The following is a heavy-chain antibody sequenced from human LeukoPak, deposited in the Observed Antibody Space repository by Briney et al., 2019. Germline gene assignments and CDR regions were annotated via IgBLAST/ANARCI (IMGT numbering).Heavy chain of an antibody. Sequence: GGSLRLSCAASGFTFSPYDMHWVRQPTGKGLEWVSAIGSAGDTYYPGSVKGRFTISRENAKNSLYLQMNSLRAGDTAVYYCARAPSEIGGYYPEYFRHWGQGTLVTVSS. CDR3: ARAPSEIGGYYPEYFRH. J-gene: IGHJ1*01. D-gene: IGHD3-22*01. CDR2: IGSAGDT. V-gene: IGHV3-13*01. CDR1: GFTFSPYD.